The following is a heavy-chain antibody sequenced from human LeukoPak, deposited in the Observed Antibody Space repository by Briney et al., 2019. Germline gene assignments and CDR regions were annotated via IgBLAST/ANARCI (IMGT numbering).Heavy chain of an antibody. CDR2: IYTSGST. J-gene: IGHJ6*03. D-gene: IGHD4-17*01. V-gene: IGHV4-4*07. CDR3: ARADYGDYFTYYYMDV. CDR1: GGSISSYY. Sequence: SETLSLTCTVSGGSISSYYWSWIRQPAGKGLEWVGRIYTSGSTNYNPSLKSRVTMSVDTSKNQFSLKLSSVTAADTAVYYCARADYGDYFTYYYMDVWGKGTTVTISS.